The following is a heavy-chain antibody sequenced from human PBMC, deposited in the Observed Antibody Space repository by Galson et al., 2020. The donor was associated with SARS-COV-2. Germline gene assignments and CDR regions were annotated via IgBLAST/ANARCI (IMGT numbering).Heavy chain of an antibody. CDR3: AKDGIGGNYAFDI. CDR1: GFTFDDYA. J-gene: IGHJ3*02. CDR2: ISWNSGSI. V-gene: IGHV3-9*01. Sequence: GGSLRLSCAASGFTFDDYAMHWVRQAPGTGLEWVSGISWNSGSIGYADSVKGRFTISRDNAKNSLYLQMNSLRAEDTALYYCAKDGIGGNYAFDIWGQGTMVTVSS. D-gene: IGHD2-21*02.